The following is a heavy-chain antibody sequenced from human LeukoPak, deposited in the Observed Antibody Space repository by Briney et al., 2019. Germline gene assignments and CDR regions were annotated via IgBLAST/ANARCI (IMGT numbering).Heavy chain of an antibody. CDR2: ISSSSSYI. V-gene: IGHV3-21*01. Sequence: PGGSLRLSCAASGFTFSSYSMNWVRQAPGKGLEWVSSISSSSSYIYYADSVKGRFTISRDNAKNSLYLQMNSLRAEDTAVYYCARALQRSGSYHLGYWGQGTLVTVSS. J-gene: IGHJ4*02. CDR3: ARALQRSGSYHLGY. D-gene: IGHD3-10*01. CDR1: GFTFSSYS.